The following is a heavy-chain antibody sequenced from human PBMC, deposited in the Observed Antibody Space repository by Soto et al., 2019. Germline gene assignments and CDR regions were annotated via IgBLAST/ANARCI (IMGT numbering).Heavy chain of an antibody. CDR2: ISAGNGNT. Sequence: QVQLVQSGAEVKKPGASVKVSCKASGYTFTSYAMHWVRQAPGQRLAWMGWISAGNGNTKYSQQFQGRVSITRDTSASTAYMELSSLRSEDTAVYYCARIETGRVVQRPNWLDPWGQGTLVTVSS. CDR3: ARIETGRVVQRPNWLDP. CDR1: GYTFTSYA. J-gene: IGHJ5*02. V-gene: IGHV1-3*01. D-gene: IGHD2-21*01.